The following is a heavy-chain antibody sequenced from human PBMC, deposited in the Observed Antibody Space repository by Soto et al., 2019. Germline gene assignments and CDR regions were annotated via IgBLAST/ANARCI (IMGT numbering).Heavy chain of an antibody. J-gene: IGHJ4*02. Sequence: QVQLVESGGGVVQPGRSLRLSCAASGFTFGSYAMHWVRQAPGKGLEWVAVISHDGNNQYYADSVKGRFTISRDNSKNTLLLQMGRLIPEDTAVYYCARDRWAGVPDYLDYRGQGTLVTVSS. CDR3: ARDRWAGVPDYLDY. CDR2: ISHDGNNQ. V-gene: IGHV3-30-3*01. D-gene: IGHD6-6*01. CDR1: GFTFGSYA.